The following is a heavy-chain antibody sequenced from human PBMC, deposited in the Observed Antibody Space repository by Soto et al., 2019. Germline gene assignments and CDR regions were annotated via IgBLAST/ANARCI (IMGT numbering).Heavy chain of an antibody. V-gene: IGHV4-39*01. D-gene: IGHD3-16*01. CDR2: IYYSGST. J-gene: IGHJ4*02. Sequence: PSETLSLTCTVSGGSISSSSYYWGWIRQPPGKGLEWIGSIYYSGSTYYNPSLKSRVTISVDTSKNQFSLKLSSVTAADTAAYYCARALGGDYFDYWGQGTLVTVS. CDR1: GGSISSSSYY. CDR3: ARALGGDYFDY.